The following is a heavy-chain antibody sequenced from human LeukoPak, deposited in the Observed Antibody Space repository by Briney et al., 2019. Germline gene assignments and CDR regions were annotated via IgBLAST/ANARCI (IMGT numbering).Heavy chain of an antibody. V-gene: IGHV1-2*02. CDR2: ISPDSVGT. CDR1: GYTFTGYY. CDR3: ATRSSASPFAY. Sequence: ASVKVSCKASGYTFTGYYIHWVRQAPGQDLEWMGWISPDSVGTNYAQKFQGRVTMTRDTSISTAYMELSSLRSDDTAVYYCATRSSASPFAYWGQGTLVTVSS. D-gene: IGHD6-6*01. J-gene: IGHJ4*02.